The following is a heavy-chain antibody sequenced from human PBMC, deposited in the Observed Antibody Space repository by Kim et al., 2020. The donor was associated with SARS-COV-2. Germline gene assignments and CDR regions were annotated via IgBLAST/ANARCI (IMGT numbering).Heavy chain of an antibody. CDR3: ARAHCSGGSCYSPSYYYGMDV. V-gene: IGHV4-59*01. Sequence: SETLSLTCTVSGGSISSYYWSWIRQPPGKGLEWIGYIYYSGSTNYNPSLKSRVTISVDTSKNQFSLKLSSVTAADTAVYYCARAHCSGGSCYSPSYYYGMDVWDQGTTVTVSS. CDR1: GGSISSYY. J-gene: IGHJ6*02. D-gene: IGHD2-15*01. CDR2: IYYSGST.